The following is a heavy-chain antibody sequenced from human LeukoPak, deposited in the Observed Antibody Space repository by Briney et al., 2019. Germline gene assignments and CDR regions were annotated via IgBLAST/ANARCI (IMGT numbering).Heavy chain of an antibody. V-gene: IGHV3-7*01. D-gene: IGHD1-26*01. CDR2: IKQDGSEK. CDR1: GFTFSSYW. J-gene: IGHJ4*02. CDR3: ARVLGLVGARYLDY. Sequence: GGSLRLSCAASGFTFSSYWMSWVRQAPGKGLEWVANIKQDGSEKYYVDSVKGRFTISRDNAKNSLYLLMNSLRAEDTAVYYCARVLGLVGARYLDYWGQGTLVTVSS.